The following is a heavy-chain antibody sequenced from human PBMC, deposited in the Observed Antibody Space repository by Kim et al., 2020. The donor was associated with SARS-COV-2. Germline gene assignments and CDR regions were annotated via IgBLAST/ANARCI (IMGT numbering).Heavy chain of an antibody. Sequence: SETLSLTCTVSGGSISSSSYYWGWIRQPPGKGLEWIGSIYYSGSTYYNPSLKSRVTISVDTPKNQFSLKLSSVTAADTAVYYCARATESSGWYVDYWGQGTLVTVSS. CDR1: GGSISSSSYY. CDR2: IYYSGST. J-gene: IGHJ4*02. V-gene: IGHV4-39*01. CDR3: ARATESSGWYVDY. D-gene: IGHD6-19*01.